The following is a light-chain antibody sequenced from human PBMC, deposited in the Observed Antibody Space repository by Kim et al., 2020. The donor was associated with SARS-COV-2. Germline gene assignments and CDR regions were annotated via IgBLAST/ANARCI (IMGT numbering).Light chain of an antibody. CDR1: KLGDTF. Sequence: SYELTQPPSVSVSPGQTASISCSGDKLGDTFPNWYQQRPGQSPVVVMYQDGNRPSGIPERFSASSSGNTATLTISETQAIDEADYYCQAWDISVVLFGGG. CDR2: QDG. V-gene: IGLV3-1*01. J-gene: IGLJ3*02. CDR3: QAWDISVVL.